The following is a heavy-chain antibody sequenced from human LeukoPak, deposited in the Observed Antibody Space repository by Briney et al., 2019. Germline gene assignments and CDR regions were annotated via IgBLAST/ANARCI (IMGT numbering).Heavy chain of an antibody. J-gene: IGHJ2*01. CDR3: ASRESIAAREGGWYFDL. D-gene: IGHD6-6*01. CDR1: GGSFSGYY. CDR2: INHSGST. Sequence: SETLSLTCAVYGGSFSGYYWSWIRQPPGKGLEWIGEINHSGSTNYNPSLKSRVTISVDTSKNQFSLKLSSVTAADTAVYYCASRESIAAREGGWYFDLWGRGTLVTVSS. V-gene: IGHV4-34*01.